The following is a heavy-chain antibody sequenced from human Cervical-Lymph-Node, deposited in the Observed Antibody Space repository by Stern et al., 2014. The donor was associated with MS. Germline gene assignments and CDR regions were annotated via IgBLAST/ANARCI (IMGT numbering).Heavy chain of an antibody. CDR1: GGSISSSNW. CDR3: ASWALQGIAVADTLVDY. Sequence: VHLVESGPGLVKPSGTLSLTCAVSGGSISSSNWWSWVRPPPGKGLEWIGEIYHSGCTNYNPSLKSRVTIPVAKSKNQFSLNLSSVTAADTAVYYCASWALQGIAVADTLVDYWGQGTLVTVSS. CDR2: IYHSGCT. J-gene: IGHJ4*02. D-gene: IGHD6-19*01. V-gene: IGHV4-4*02.